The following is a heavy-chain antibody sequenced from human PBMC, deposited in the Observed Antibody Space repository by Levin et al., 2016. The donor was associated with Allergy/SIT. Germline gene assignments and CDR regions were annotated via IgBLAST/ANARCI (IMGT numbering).Heavy chain of an antibody. CDR1: GFTFSSYW. CDR3: ARDSIFAPGSDFDY. J-gene: IGHJ4*02. CDR2: IKTDGTET. Sequence: GESLKISCAASGFTFSSYWVHWVRQVPGKGLVWVSRIKTDGTETAYADSVKGRFTISRDNTKNTLYLQMNSLRAEDTAVYYCARDSIFAPGSDFDYWGQGILVTVSS. D-gene: IGHD3-3*01. V-gene: IGHV3-74*01.